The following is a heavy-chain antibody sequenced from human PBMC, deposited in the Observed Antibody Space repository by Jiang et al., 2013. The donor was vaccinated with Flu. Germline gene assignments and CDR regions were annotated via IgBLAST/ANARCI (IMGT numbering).Heavy chain of an antibody. J-gene: IGHJ4*02. V-gene: IGHV3-7*01. CDR1: GFTFSSYW. CDR2: IKQDGSEK. Sequence: GLVQPGGSLRLSCAASGFTFSSYWMSWVRQAPGKGLEWVANIKQDGSEKYYVDSVKGQFTISRDNAKNSLYLQMNSLRAEDTAVYYCARDGLRWRDFDYWGQGTLVTVFS. D-gene: IGHD4-23*01. CDR3: ARDGLRWRDFDY.